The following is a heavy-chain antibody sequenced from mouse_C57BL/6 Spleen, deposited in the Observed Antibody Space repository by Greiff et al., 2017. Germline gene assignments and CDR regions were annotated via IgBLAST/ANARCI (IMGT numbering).Heavy chain of an antibody. J-gene: IGHJ2*01. V-gene: IGHV1-50*01. D-gene: IGHD3-2*02. CDR2: IDPSDSYT. CDR1: GYTFTSYW. CDR3: ARGLDSSGYDDY. Sequence: QVQLKESGAELVKPGASVKLSCKASGYTFTSYWMQWVKQRPGQGLEWIGEIDPSDSYTNYNQKFKGKATLTVDTSSSTAYMQLSSLTSEDSAVYYCARGLDSSGYDDYWGQGTTLTVSS.